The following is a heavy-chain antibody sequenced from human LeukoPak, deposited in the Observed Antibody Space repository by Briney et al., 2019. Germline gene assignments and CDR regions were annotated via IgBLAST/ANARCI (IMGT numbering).Heavy chain of an antibody. Sequence: ASVKVSCKASGYTFTSYAMNWVRQAPGQGLEWMGWINTNTGNPTYAQGFTGRFVFSLDTSVSTAYLQWSSLKASDTAMYYCARLIYGGHGVAATRFYNWFDPWGQGTLVTVSS. J-gene: IGHJ5*02. V-gene: IGHV7-4-1*02. CDR2: INTNTGNP. CDR1: GYTFTSYA. CDR3: ARLIYGGHGVAATRFYNWFDP. D-gene: IGHD2-15*01.